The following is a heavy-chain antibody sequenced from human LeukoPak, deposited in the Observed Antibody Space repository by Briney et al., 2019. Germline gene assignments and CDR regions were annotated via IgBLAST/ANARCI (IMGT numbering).Heavy chain of an antibody. Sequence: PGGSLRLSCAASGFTFSSYEMNWVRQAPGKGLEWVSYISSSGSTIYYADSVKGRFTISRDNAKSSLYLQMNSLRAEDTAVYYCARWGDSSYYPPYWGQGTLVTVSS. V-gene: IGHV3-48*03. D-gene: IGHD3-22*01. J-gene: IGHJ4*02. CDR3: ARWGDSSYYPPY. CDR1: GFTFSSYE. CDR2: ISSSGSTI.